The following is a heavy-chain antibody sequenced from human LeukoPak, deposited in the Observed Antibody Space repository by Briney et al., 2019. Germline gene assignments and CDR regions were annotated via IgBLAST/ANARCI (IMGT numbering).Heavy chain of an antibody. V-gene: IGHV3-30*18. CDR3: AKSISAAGDF. J-gene: IGHJ4*02. CDR2: ISYDGSKN. D-gene: IGHD6-13*01. Sequence: SGGSLRLSCAASGFTFSSYGMHWVRQAPGKGLEWVAVISYDGSKNFYADSVKGRFTISRHNSKNTLFLQLNSLKLEDTAVYYCAKSISAAGDFWGQGSLVTVSS. CDR1: GFTFSSYG.